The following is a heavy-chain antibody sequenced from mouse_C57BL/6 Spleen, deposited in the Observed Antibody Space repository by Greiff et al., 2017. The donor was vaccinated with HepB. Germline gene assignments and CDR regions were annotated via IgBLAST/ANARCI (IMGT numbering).Heavy chain of an antibody. CDR2: ISDGGSYT. V-gene: IGHV5-4*01. J-gene: IGHJ4*01. D-gene: IGHD3-1*01. CDR3: ARDRGAGSYAMDY. Sequence: EVQVVESGGGLVKPGGSLKLSCAASGFTFSSYAMSWVRQTPEKRLEWVATISDGGSYTYYPDNVKGRFTISRDNAKNNLYLQMSHLKSEDTAMYYCARDRGAGSYAMDYWGQGTSVTVSS. CDR1: GFTFSSYA.